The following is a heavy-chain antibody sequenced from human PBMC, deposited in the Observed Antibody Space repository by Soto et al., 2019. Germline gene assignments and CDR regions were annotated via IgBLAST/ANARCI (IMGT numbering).Heavy chain of an antibody. CDR1: GYSFTSYW. Sequence: GESLKISCKGSGYSFTSYWIGWVRQMPGKGLEWMGIIYPGDSDTRYSPSFQGQVTISADKSTSTAYLQWSSLKASDTAMYYCARRLKAVAAHVGAYYFDYWGQGTLVTVSS. D-gene: IGHD6-19*01. V-gene: IGHV5-51*01. J-gene: IGHJ4*02. CDR3: ARRLKAVAAHVGAYYFDY. CDR2: IYPGDSDT.